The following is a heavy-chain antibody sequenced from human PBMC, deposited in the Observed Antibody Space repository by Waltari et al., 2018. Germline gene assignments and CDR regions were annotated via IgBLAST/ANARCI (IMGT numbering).Heavy chain of an antibody. D-gene: IGHD6-13*01. CDR2: IYYSGST. CDR1: GGSISSYY. J-gene: IGHJ4*02. V-gene: IGHV4-59*01. CDR3: AREEEQQLVLDY. Sequence: QVQLQESGPGMVKLSETLSLTCTVSGGSISSYYWSCIRQPPGKGLEWIGYIYYSGSTNYNPSLKSRVTISVDTSKNQFSLKLSSVTAADTAVYYCAREEEQQLVLDYWGQGTLVTVSS.